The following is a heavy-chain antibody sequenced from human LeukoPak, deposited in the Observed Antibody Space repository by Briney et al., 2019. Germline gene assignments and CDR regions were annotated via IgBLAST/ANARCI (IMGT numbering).Heavy chain of an antibody. D-gene: IGHD3-10*01. CDR1: GFTFSSYW. J-gene: IGHJ3*02. V-gene: IGHV3-23*01. Sequence: GGSLRLSCAASGFTFSSYWMHWVRQAPGKGLEWVSTISTNGDSTYYADSVKGRFTISRDNSRNTLSLQMNSLRVEDTAVYYCAVAGSGTFDIWGQGTVVIVSS. CDR3: AVAGSGTFDI. CDR2: ISTNGDST.